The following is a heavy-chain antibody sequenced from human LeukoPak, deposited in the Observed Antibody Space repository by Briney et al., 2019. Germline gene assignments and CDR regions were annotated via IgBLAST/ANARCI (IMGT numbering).Heavy chain of an antibody. V-gene: IGHV4-34*01. J-gene: IGHJ3*02. CDR1: GGSFSGYY. CDR2: INHSGST. CDR3: ARGGLYYDFWSGYRERAFDI. D-gene: IGHD3-3*01. Sequence: SVTLSLTCAVYGGSFSGYYWSWIRQPPGKGLELIGEINHSGSTNYNPSLKSRVTISVDTSKNQFSLKLSSVTAADTAVYYCARGGLYYDFWSGYRERAFDIWGQGTMVTVSS.